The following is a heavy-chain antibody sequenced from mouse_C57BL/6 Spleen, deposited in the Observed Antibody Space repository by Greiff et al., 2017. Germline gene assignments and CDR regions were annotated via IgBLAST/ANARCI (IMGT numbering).Heavy chain of an antibody. CDR1: GYTFTSYW. CDR3: ATPHYYGSSSYAMDY. CDR2: INPSNGGT. J-gene: IGHJ4*01. D-gene: IGHD1-1*01. V-gene: IGHV1-53*01. Sequence: QVQLKQPGTELVKPGASVKLSCKASGYTFTSYWMHWVKQRPGQGLEWIGNINPSNGGTNYNEKFKSKATLTVDKSSSTAYMQLSSLTSEDSAVYYCATPHYYGSSSYAMDYWGQGTSVTVSS.